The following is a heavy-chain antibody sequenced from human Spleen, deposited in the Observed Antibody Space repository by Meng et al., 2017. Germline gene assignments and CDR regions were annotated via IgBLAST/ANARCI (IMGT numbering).Heavy chain of an antibody. CDR3: ARVPTVRGVPTDY. D-gene: IGHD3-10*01. Sequence: ASVKVSCKASGYTFTGYYMHWVRQAPGQGLEWMGWINPNSGGTNYAQKFQGRVTMTRDTSISTAYMELSRLRSDDTAVYYCARVPTVRGVPTDYWGQGTLVTVSS. J-gene: IGHJ4*02. CDR2: INPNSGGT. CDR1: GYTFTGYY. V-gene: IGHV1-2*02.